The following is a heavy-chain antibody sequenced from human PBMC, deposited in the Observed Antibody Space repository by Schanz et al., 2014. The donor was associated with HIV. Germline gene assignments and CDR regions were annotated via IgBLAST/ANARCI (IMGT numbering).Heavy chain of an antibody. V-gene: IGHV3-30*03. Sequence: QVQLMESGGGVVQPGTPLKLSCVGSGFTFNSYGMHWVRQAPGKGLEWVAVTSYDGVRKSYAQSVKGRLTISRDNSKNTLYLQMNSLRAEDTAVYYCVRGLLFQGFFDSWGQGALVTVSS. CDR1: GFTFNSYG. J-gene: IGHJ4*02. CDR2: TSYDGVRK. CDR3: VRGLLFQGFFDS. D-gene: IGHD3-10*01.